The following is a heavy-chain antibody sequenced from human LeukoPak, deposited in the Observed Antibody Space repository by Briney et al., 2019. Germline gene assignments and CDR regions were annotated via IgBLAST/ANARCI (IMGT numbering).Heavy chain of an antibody. CDR1: GFTVSSNY. CDR3: ARETAAAGLDY. Sequence: GGSLRLSCAASGFTVSSNYISWVRQAPGKGLEWVSVIYSGGSTYYADSVKGRFTISRDDSKNTLYLQMNSLRAEDTAVYYCARETAAAGLDYWGQGTLVTVSS. D-gene: IGHD6-13*01. CDR2: IYSGGST. J-gene: IGHJ4*02. V-gene: IGHV3-53*01.